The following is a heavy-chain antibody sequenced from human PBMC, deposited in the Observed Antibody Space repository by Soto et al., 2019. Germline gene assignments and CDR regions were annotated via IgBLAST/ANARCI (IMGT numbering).Heavy chain of an antibody. Sequence: EVQLVESGGGLVQPGGSLRLSCAASGFTFSSYWMHWVRQAPGKGLVWVSRINSDGSSTSYADSVKGRFTISRDNAKNTLYLQMNIFRDEDTAVYYCARLYISSPYYCYYYMDVWGKGTTVTVSS. D-gene: IGHD6-6*01. CDR2: INSDGSST. CDR3: ARLYISSPYYCYYYMDV. CDR1: GFTFSSYW. V-gene: IGHV3-74*01. J-gene: IGHJ6*03.